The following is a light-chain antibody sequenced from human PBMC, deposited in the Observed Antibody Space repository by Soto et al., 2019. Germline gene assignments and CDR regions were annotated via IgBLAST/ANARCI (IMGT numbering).Light chain of an antibody. Sequence: DIVMTQSPATLSLSPGDRVTLSCRASQTVSSYLAWYQQKPGKAPKLLIYDATTRATGIPARFSGSGSGTDFSLTISSLEPEEFGVYYCQQRYNWAPYTFGQGTKLEIK. CDR1: QTVSSY. J-gene: IGKJ2*01. V-gene: IGKV3-11*01. CDR2: DAT. CDR3: QQRYNWAPYT.